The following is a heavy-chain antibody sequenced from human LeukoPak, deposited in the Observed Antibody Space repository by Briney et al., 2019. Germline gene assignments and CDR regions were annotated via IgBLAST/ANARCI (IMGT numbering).Heavy chain of an antibody. D-gene: IGHD4-17*01. CDR2: IYHSGST. Sequence: PSETLSLTCTVSGDSISSGAYHWSWIREHPVKGLEWLGYIYHSGSTYYNPSLQSRLTISVDTSKNQFSLKVSSVTAADTAVYYCARAATVIPHFEFWGRGTLVTVSS. J-gene: IGHJ4*02. CDR1: GDSISSGAYH. CDR3: ARAATVIPHFEF. V-gene: IGHV4-31*03.